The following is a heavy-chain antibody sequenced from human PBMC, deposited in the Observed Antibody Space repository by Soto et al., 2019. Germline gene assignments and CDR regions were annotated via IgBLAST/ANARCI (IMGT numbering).Heavy chain of an antibody. V-gene: IGHV1-69*01. Sequence: QVQLVQSGAEVKKPWSSVKVSCKASGGTFSSYAISWVRQAPGQGLEWMGGIIPIFGKASYAQKFQGRVTITADESTSTAYMELSSVRSEDTAVYYCARGGYCSSTSCYGWDWGQGTLVTVSS. CDR2: IIPIFGKA. D-gene: IGHD2-2*01. CDR3: ARGGYCSSTSCYGWD. J-gene: IGHJ4*02. CDR1: GGTFSSYA.